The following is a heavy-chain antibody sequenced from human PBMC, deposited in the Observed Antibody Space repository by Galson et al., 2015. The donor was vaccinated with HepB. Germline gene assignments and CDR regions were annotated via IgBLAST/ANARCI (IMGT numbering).Heavy chain of an antibody. CDR3: ASTNPNYYGDYVGYFQH. CDR1: GGSISSYY. CDR2: IYYSGST. J-gene: IGHJ1*01. Sequence: ETLSLTCTVSGGSISSYYWSWIRQPPGKGLEWIGYIYYSGSTNYNPSLKSRVTISVDTSKNQFSLKLSSVTAADTAVYYCASTNPNYYGDYVGYFQHWGQGTLVTVSS. V-gene: IGHV4-59*01. D-gene: IGHD4-17*01.